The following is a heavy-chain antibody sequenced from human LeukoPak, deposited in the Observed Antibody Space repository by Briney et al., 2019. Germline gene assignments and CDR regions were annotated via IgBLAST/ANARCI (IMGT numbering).Heavy chain of an antibody. CDR2: ISSDGRIK. V-gene: IGHV3-30*04. Sequence: GGSLRLSCAASGFTFSAYAMHWVRQAPGKGLEWVAVISSDGRIKYYADSVKGRFTISRDNSENTMWLQMGSLRAEDTAAYYCARGSVTKYRFFDNWGQGTLVTVSS. J-gene: IGHJ4*02. D-gene: IGHD2-2*01. CDR3: ARGSVTKYRFFDN. CDR1: GFTFSAYA.